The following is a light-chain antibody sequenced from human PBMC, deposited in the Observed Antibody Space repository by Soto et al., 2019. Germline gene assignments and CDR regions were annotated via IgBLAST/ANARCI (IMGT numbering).Light chain of an antibody. Sequence: ETLMTQSPATLSASLGERATISCRASQSVSSNLAWYQQKPGQAPRLLIYGSSTRATGARARFSASGSGTEFSLSISSLQSEDFAAYFCQQYNDWPPFTFGGGTKVEIK. V-gene: IGKV3-15*01. J-gene: IGKJ4*01. CDR3: QQYNDWPPFT. CDR1: QSVSSN. CDR2: GSS.